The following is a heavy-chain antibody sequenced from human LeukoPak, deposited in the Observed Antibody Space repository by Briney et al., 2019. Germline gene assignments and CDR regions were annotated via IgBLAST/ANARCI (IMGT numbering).Heavy chain of an antibody. CDR2: MSGTGYHT. J-gene: IGHJ4*02. CDR3: AKGAAIDH. CDR1: GFDFNNYA. V-gene: IGHV3-23*01. Sequence: GGSLTLSCAASGFDFNNYAMSWFRQGPGKRPEWVSAMSGTGYHTYYADSDTTYYAASVKGRFTISRDNSKSTLYLHMNTLRLEDTAIYYCAKGAAIDHWGQGTLVTVSS.